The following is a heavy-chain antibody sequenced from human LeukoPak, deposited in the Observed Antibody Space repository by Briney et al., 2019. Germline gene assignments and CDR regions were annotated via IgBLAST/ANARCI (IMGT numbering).Heavy chain of an antibody. D-gene: IGHD7-27*01. CDR2: IYYSGST. CDR3: ARLTGDPYYYYGMDV. J-gene: IGHJ6*02. V-gene: IGHV4-31*03. Sequence: SQTLSLTCTVSGGSISSGGYYWSWIRQHPGKGLEWIGYIYYSGSTNHNPSLRSRVTISVDTSKNQFSLKLSSVTAADTAVYYCARLTGDPYYYYGMDVWGQGTTVTVSS. CDR1: GGSISSGGYY.